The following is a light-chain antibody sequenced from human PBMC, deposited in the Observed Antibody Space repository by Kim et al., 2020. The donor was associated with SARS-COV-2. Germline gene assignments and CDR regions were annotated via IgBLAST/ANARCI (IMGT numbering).Light chain of an antibody. V-gene: IGLV1-40*01. CDR2: GNN. CDR1: SSNIGAGYD. Sequence: QSVTISCTGSSSNIGAGYDVHWYQQLPGTAPKLLIYGNNNRPSGVPDRFSGSKSGTSASLAITGLQAEDEADYYCQSYDSSLSVVVFGGGTQLTVL. J-gene: IGLJ2*01. CDR3: QSYDSSLSVVV.